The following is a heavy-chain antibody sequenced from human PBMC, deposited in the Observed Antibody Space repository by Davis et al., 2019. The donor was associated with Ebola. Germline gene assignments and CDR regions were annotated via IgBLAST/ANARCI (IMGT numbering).Heavy chain of an antibody. Sequence: MPGGSLRLSCTVSGGSISSYYWSWIRQPPGKGLEWIGYIYYSGSTNYNPSLKSRVTISVDTSKNQFSLKLSSVTAADTAVYYCARGRGYNFFDYWGQGTLVTVSS. CDR1: GGSISSYY. J-gene: IGHJ4*02. CDR3: ARGRGYNFFDY. V-gene: IGHV4-59*08. D-gene: IGHD5-24*01. CDR2: IYYSGST.